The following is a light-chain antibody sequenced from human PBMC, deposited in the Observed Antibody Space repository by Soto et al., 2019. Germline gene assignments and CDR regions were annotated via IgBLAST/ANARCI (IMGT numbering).Light chain of an antibody. J-gene: IGKJ1*01. CDR1: QGIRNE. CDR2: AAS. CDR3: LQYNSYPQT. V-gene: IGKV1-17*01. Sequence: DLQMTQSPSSLSASVGDRVTITCRTSQGIRNELGWYQQKPGKAPKRLIYAASTLQSGVPSRFSGSVSGTEFTLTISSLQPEDCATYYCLQYNSYPQTFGQGTKVEIK.